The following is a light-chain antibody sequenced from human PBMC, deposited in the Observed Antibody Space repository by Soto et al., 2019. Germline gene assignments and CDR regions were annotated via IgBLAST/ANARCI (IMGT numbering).Light chain of an antibody. CDR1: SSDVGEYNY. J-gene: IGLJ1*01. CDR2: EVR. V-gene: IGLV2-14*01. CDR3: SSYTSTSTLDV. Sequence: QSALTQPASVSGSLGQSITISCTGTSSDVGEYNYVSWYQQHPGKAPKLMIYEVRNRPSGVSNRFSGSKSGNTASLTISGLQAEDEADYYCSSYTSTSTLDVFGTGTKGTV.